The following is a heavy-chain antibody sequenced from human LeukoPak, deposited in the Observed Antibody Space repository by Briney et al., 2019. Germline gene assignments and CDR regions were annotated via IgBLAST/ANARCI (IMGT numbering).Heavy chain of an antibody. CDR1: GGSISSSSYY. D-gene: IGHD3-22*01. J-gene: IGHJ4*02. CDR3: ARGRGILVAHYFDY. Sequence: SETLSLTCTVSGGSISSSSYYWGWIRQPPGKGLEWIGSIYYSGSTYYNPSLKSRVTISVDTSKKQFSLNLSSVTAADTAVYYCARGRGILVAHYFDYWGQGTLVTVSS. V-gene: IGHV4-39*07. CDR2: IYYSGST.